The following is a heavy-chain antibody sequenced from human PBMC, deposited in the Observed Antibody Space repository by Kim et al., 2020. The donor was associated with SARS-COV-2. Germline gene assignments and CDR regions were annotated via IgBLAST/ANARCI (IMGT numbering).Heavy chain of an antibody. V-gene: IGHV4-39*01. CDR1: GGSISSSSYY. CDR3: ASTDYERYYYGMDV. J-gene: IGHJ6*02. Sequence: SETLSLTCTVSGGSISSSSYYWGWIRQPPGKGLEWIGSIYYSGSTYYNPSLKSRVTISVDTSKNQFSLKLSSVTAADTAVYYCASTDYERYYYGMDVWGQGTTVTVSS. CDR2: IYYSGST. D-gene: IGHD4-17*01.